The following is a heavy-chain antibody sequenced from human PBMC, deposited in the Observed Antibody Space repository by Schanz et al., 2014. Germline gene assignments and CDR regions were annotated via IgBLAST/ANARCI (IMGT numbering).Heavy chain of an antibody. Sequence: QVQLVQSGAEVKKLGASVKVSCKASGYIFIGYYIHWVRQAPGQGLEWMGWTNTNSGDTKIAQKFQGSVTMTRDPSISEAYMELTSLRSDDTAVYYCAREPLGCTGSGCQTYDAFDIWGQGTMVTVSS. CDR1: GYIFIGYY. CDR3: AREPLGCTGSGCQTYDAFDI. CDR2: TNTNSGDT. V-gene: IGHV1-2*02. D-gene: IGHD2-8*02. J-gene: IGHJ3*02.